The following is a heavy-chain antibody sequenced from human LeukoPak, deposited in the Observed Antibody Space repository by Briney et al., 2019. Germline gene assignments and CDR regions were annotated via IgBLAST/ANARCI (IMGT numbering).Heavy chain of an antibody. CDR1: GFTFSNYY. CDR2: ISSSGSTI. Sequence: GGSLRLSCAASGFTFSNYYMSWIRQAPGKGLEWVSYISSSGSTIYYADSVKGRFTISRDNAKNSLYLQMNSLRAEDTAVYYCARDSGYDYWTFDYWGQGTLVTVSS. CDR3: ARDSGYDYWTFDY. V-gene: IGHV3-11*01. D-gene: IGHD5-12*01. J-gene: IGHJ4*02.